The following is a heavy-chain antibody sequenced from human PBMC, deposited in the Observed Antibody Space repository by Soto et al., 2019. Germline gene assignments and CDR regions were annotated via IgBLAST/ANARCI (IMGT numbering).Heavy chain of an antibody. Sequence: ASVKVSCKAAGYNFTSYVMPWVRQAPGQRLEWMGWINAGDGNTKSSQKFQGRVTITRNTSARTAYMKLNSLRSEDTAVYYCTTGIGGPGQWGQGTLVTVS. V-gene: IGHV1-3*01. CDR1: GYNFTSYV. CDR2: INAGDGNT. D-gene: IGHD2-15*01. CDR3: TTGIGGPGQ. J-gene: IGHJ4*02.